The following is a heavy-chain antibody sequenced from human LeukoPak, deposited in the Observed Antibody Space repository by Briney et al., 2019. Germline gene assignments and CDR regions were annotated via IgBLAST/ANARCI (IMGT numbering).Heavy chain of an antibody. Sequence: GGSLRLSCAASGFTFSSYWMSWVRQAPGKGLEWVANIKQDGSEKYYVDSVKGRFTISRDNSKNTLYLQMNSLRAEDTAVYYCAKVSIVDPASWYFDLWGRGTLVTVSS. CDR3: AKVSIVDPASWYFDL. CDR1: GFTFSSYW. CDR2: IKQDGSEK. V-gene: IGHV3-7*01. J-gene: IGHJ2*01. D-gene: IGHD3-22*01.